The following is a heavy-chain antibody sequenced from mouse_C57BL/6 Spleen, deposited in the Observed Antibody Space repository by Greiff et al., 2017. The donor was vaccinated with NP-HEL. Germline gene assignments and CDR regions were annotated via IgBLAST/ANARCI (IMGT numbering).Heavy chain of an antibody. CDR3: ARGVYYYGSRGTWFAY. Sequence: EVQLQESGPGLVKPSQSLSLTCSVTGYSITSGYYWNWIRQFPGNKLEWMGYISYDGSNNYNPSLKNRISITRDTSKNQFFLKLNSVTTEDTATYYCARGVYYYGSRGTWFAYWGQGTLVTVSA. D-gene: IGHD1-1*01. J-gene: IGHJ3*01. V-gene: IGHV3-6*01. CDR2: ISYDGSN. CDR1: GYSITSGYY.